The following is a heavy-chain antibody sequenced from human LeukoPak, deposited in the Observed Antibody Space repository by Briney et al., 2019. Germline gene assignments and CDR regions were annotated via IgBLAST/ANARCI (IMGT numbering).Heavy chain of an antibody. CDR3: ARGPSGSYRTEFDP. D-gene: IGHD1-26*01. CDR2: ISWNGGST. V-gene: IGHV3-20*04. Sequence: AGGSLRLSCAASGFTFDDYGMSWVRQAPGKGLEWVSGISWNGGSTGYADSVKGRFTMCWDNAKKSLYLQMKSLRAEDTALYYCARGPSGSYRTEFDPWGQGTLVTVSS. J-gene: IGHJ5*02. CDR1: GFTFDDYG.